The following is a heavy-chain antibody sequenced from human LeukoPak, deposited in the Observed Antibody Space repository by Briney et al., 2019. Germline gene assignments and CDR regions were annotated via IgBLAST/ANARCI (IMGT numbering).Heavy chain of an antibody. V-gene: IGHV4-61*01. J-gene: IGHJ6*02. Sequence: KPSETLSLTCAVSGGSVSSGRYYWSWIRQPPGKGLEWIVYIYYSVSTNYNPSLKSLVPISVDTSKNQLSLKLSSLTAADTAVYYCARGSCSGGSCYPPYGMDVWGQGTTVTVSS. D-gene: IGHD2-15*01. CDR3: ARGSCSGGSCYPPYGMDV. CDR1: GGSVSSGRYY. CDR2: IYYSVST.